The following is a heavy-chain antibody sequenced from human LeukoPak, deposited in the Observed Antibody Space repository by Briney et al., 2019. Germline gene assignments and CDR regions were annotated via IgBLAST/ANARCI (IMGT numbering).Heavy chain of an antibody. V-gene: IGHV3-23*01. CDR2: ISSSGSGDNT. J-gene: IGHJ4*02. D-gene: IGHD6-13*01. Sequence: GGSLRLSCAASGVTLSTYAMSWARQAPGKGLEWVSGISSSGSGDNTYYADSVKGRFTISRDNSKNTLYLQMNSLRAEDTAVYYCAREGWAAGQKSFDYWGQGTLVTVSS. CDR1: GVTLSTYA. CDR3: AREGWAAGQKSFDY.